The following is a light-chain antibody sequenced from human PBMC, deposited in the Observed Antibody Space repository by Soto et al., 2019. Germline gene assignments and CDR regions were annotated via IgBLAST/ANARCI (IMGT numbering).Light chain of an antibody. CDR1: QSIGTY. Sequence: EIVLTQSPATLSLSPGDRATLSCRASQSIGTYLAWYQQKPGQAPSLLIYDASNRATGIPARFSGSGSGTDFPLTSSSLEPEDFAVYFCQHRSNSPPTWTFGQGTKVEIK. CDR2: DAS. V-gene: IGKV3-11*01. CDR3: QHRSNSPPTWT. J-gene: IGKJ1*01.